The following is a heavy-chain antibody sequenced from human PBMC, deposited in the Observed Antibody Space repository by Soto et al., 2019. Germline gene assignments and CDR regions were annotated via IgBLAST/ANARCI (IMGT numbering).Heavy chain of an antibody. Sequence: QVQLVQSGAEVKKPGASVKVSCKASGYTFTSYGISWVRQAPGQGLEWMGWISAYNGNTNYAQKLQGRVTMTTDTTTSTAYMELRSLRSDDTXXXXXXXGXXIXDVWGQGTTVTVSS. J-gene: IGHJ6*02. CDR1: GYTFTSYG. CDR2: ISAYNGNT. V-gene: IGHV1-18*01. CDR3: XXGXXIXDV.